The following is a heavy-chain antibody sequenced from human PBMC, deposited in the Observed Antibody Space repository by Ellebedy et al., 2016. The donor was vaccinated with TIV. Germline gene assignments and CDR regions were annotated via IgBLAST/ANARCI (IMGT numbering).Heavy chain of an antibody. CDR3: AKLRQSPVVPEANYYFDY. V-gene: IGHV4-34*01. CDR1: GGSIFSYS. J-gene: IGHJ4*02. D-gene: IGHD2-15*01. Sequence: SETLSLTXSVSGGSIFSYSWSWIRQPPGKGLEWFGEINHSGSTNYNPSLKSRVTISVDTSKNQFSLKLSSVTAADTAVYYCAKLRQSPVVPEANYYFDYWGQGILVTVSS. CDR2: INHSGST.